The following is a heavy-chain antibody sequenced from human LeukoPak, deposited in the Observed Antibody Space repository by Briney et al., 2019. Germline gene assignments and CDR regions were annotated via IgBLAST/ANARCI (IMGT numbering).Heavy chain of an antibody. CDR1: GGTFSGYY. Sequence: AETLCLTCAAYGGTFSGYYWTWIRQPPGKGLEWIGYIYYSGSTNYNASLKSRVTISVDTSKNQFSLKLSAVTASDTAVYYCPRVNHSGYYSAYSGQGTLVTVSS. CDR2: IYYSGST. D-gene: IGHD3-10*01. J-gene: IGHJ4*02. CDR3: PRVNHSGYYSAY. V-gene: IGHV4-59*01.